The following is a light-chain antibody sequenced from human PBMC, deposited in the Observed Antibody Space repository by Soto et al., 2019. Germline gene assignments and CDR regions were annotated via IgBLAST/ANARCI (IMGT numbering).Light chain of an antibody. CDR3: QQSYRTPYT. CDR2: AAS. Sequence: DIQMPQSPSSLSASVGDRVTITCRASQSISSYLNWYQQKPGKAPKLLIYAASSLQSGVPSRFSGSGSGTDFTLTISSLQPEDFATYYCQQSYRTPYTFGQGTK. J-gene: IGKJ2*01. V-gene: IGKV1-39*01. CDR1: QSISSY.